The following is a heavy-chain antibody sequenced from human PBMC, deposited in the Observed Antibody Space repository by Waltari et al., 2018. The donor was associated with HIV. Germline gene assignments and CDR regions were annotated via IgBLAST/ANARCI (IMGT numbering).Heavy chain of an antibody. Sequence: EVQLVESGGGLVQPGGSLKLSCAASGFTFSGSAIHWVRQASGKRMEWSCRIRNKANSYATAYAASVKGRFTVSRDDSKNTAFLQMSSLKIEDTAVYYCTGQGGIATFGVVVDVWGQGTTVIV. D-gene: IGHD3-3*01. CDR3: TGQGGIATFGVVVDV. J-gene: IGHJ6*02. CDR2: IRNKANSYAT. V-gene: IGHV3-73*01. CDR1: GFTFSGSA.